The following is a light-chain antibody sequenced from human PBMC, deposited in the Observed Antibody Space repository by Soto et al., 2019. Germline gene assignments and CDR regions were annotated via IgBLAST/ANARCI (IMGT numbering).Light chain of an antibody. CDR2: EVT. J-gene: IGLJ1*01. CDR3: SSYTSVTTFVV. V-gene: IGLV2-14*01. CDR1: SSDIGRYNF. Sequence: QSALTQPASVSGSPGQSITISCTGTSSDIGRYNFVSWYQQYPGKAPKLLVYEVTNRPSGVSNRFSGSKSGNTASLTIFGLQTEDEADYYCSSYTSVTTFVVFGTGTKLTVL.